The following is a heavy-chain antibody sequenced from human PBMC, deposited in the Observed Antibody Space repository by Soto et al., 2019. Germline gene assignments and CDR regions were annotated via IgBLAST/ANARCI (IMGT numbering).Heavy chain of an antibody. CDR1: GGTFSSYA. Sequence: QVQLVQSGAEVKKLGSSVKVSCKASGGTFSSYAISWVRQAPGQGLEWMGGIIPIFGTANYAQKFQGRVTITADESTSTAYMELSSQRSEDTAVYYCARAYDYVWGSYWGYWGQGTLVTVSS. CDR2: IIPIFGTA. J-gene: IGHJ4*02. CDR3: ARAYDYVWGSYWGY. V-gene: IGHV1-69*01. D-gene: IGHD3-16*01.